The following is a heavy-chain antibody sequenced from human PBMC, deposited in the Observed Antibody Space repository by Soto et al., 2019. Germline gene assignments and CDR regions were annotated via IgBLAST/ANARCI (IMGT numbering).Heavy chain of an antibody. CDR2: VSASGLNT. D-gene: IGHD3-10*01. Sequence: EVQLLESGGKLVHPGGSLTLSCAASGFTFSTYAMAWVRQAPGKGLEWVSGVSASGLNTDYADPVKGRFYISRDNSKNTVPLHMNSLRAEDTALYYCAKARPRRTSGYFFEYWGQGTRVTVSS. J-gene: IGHJ4*02. V-gene: IGHV3-23*01. CDR1: GFTFSTYA. CDR3: AKARPRRTSGYFFEY.